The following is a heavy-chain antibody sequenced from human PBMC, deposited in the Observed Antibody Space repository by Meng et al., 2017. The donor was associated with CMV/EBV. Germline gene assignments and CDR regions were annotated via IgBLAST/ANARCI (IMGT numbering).Heavy chain of an antibody. CDR1: GVTSRSVS. D-gene: IGHD1-26*01. CDR3: PCSPFGYYPPPY. V-gene: IGHV3-66*01. Sequence: EVELGGGGGGLAPPARCLGLSIACDGVTSRSVSMSWVRQAPGKGLEWVSVIYGGGSTYYADSLSGIFPLSTSFSTPPLPLPLHLLTSYPTALSSCPCSPFGYYPPPYWGQGPLVTVSS. CDR2: IYGGGST. J-gene: IGHJ4*02.